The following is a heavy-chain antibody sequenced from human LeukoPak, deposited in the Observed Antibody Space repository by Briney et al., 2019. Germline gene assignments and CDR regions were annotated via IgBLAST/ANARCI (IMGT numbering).Heavy chain of an antibody. D-gene: IGHD2-21*01. CDR1: GGSISSSNW. CDR3: ARVYAVIGAFDI. CDR2: IYHSGST. J-gene: IGHJ3*02. Sequence: PSETLSLTCAVSGGSISSSNWWSWVRQPPGKGLEWIGEIYHSGSTNYNPSLKSRVTISVDRSKNQFSLKLSSVTAADTAVYYCARVYAVIGAFDIWGQGTMVTVSS. V-gene: IGHV4-4*02.